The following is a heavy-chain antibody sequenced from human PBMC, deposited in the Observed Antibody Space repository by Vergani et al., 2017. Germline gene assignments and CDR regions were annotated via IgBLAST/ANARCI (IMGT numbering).Heavy chain of an antibody. J-gene: IGHJ5*02. CDR3: ARVRRGSSTSCLFDP. D-gene: IGHD2-2*01. CDR2: ISSSSSTI. V-gene: IGHV3-48*04. Sequence: EVQLVESGGGLVQPGGSLRLSCAASGFTFSSYSMNWVRQAPGKGLEWVSYISSSSSTIYYADSVKGRFTISRDNAKNSLYLQMNSLRAEDTAVYYCARVRRGSSTSCLFDPWGQGTLVTVSS. CDR1: GFTFSSYS.